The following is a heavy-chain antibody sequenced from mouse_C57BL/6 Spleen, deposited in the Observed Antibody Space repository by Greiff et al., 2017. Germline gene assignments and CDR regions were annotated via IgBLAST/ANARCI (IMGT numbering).Heavy chain of an antibody. CDR3: AREGFNYYGSSY. J-gene: IGHJ2*01. D-gene: IGHD1-1*01. CDR2: IHPSSGST. Sequence: VQLQQPGAELVKPGASVKLSCKASGYTFTSYWMHWVKQRPGQGLEWIGMIHPSSGSTNYNEKFKSKATLTVDKSSSTAYMQLSSLTSEDSAVYYCAREGFNYYGSSYWGQGTTLTVSS. V-gene: IGHV1-64*01. CDR1: GYTFTSYW.